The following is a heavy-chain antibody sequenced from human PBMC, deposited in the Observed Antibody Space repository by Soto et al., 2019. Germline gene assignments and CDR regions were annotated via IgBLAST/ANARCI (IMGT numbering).Heavy chain of an antibody. D-gene: IGHD2-2*01. V-gene: IGHV1-69*12. CDR1: GGTFSSYA. Sequence: QVQLVQSGAEVKKPGSSVKVSCKASGGTFSSYAISWVRQAPGQGLEWMGGIIPIFGTANYAQKFQGRVTITADEATSTAYMEVSSLRAEDTAVYYCAREVYRIVLVPAAIGYYGMDVWGQGTTVTVSS. CDR2: IIPIFGTA. J-gene: IGHJ6*02. CDR3: AREVYRIVLVPAAIGYYGMDV.